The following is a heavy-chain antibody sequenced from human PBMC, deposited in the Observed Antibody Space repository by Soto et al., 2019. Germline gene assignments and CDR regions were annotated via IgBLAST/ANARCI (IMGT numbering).Heavy chain of an antibody. J-gene: IGHJ5*02. CDR3: ARVLEINYNWFDP. CDR1: GGSISSGGYY. V-gene: IGHV4-31*03. Sequence: PSETLSLTCTVSGGSISSGGYYWSWIRQHPGKGLEWIGYIYYSGSTYYNPSLKSRVTISVDTSKNQFSLKLSSVTAADTAVYYCARVLEINYNWFDPWGQGTLVTVSS. D-gene: IGHD3-3*01. CDR2: IYYSGST.